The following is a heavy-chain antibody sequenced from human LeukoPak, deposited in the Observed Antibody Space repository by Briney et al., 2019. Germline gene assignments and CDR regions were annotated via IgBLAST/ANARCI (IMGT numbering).Heavy chain of an antibody. CDR1: GFTVSSNY. CDR3: AKDLHPNFWSGYFLLTGAFDI. Sequence: GGSLRLSCAASGFTVSSNYMSWVRQAPGKGLEWVSVIYSGGSTYYADSVKGRFTISRDNSKNTLYLQMNSLRAEDTAVYYCAKDLHPNFWSGYFLLTGAFDIWGQGTMVTVSS. J-gene: IGHJ3*02. CDR2: IYSGGST. D-gene: IGHD3-3*01. V-gene: IGHV3-66*01.